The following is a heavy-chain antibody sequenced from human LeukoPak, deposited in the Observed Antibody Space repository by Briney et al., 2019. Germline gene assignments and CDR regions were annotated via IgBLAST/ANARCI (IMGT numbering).Heavy chain of an antibody. V-gene: IGHV3-23*01. J-gene: IGHJ6*02. CDR1: GFTFSSYA. D-gene: IGHD2-15*01. CDR3: AKSGGGYCSGGSCGYYGMDV. Sequence: GGSLRLSCAASGFTFSSYAMSWVRQAPGKGLEWVSAISGSGGSTYYADSVKGRFTISRDNSKNTLYLQMNSLRAEDTAVCYCAKSGGGYCSGGSCGYYGMDVWGQGTTVTVSS. CDR2: ISGSGGST.